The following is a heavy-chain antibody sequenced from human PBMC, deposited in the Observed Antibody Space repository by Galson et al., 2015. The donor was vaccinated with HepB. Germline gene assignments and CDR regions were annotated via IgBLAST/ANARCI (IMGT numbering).Heavy chain of an antibody. CDR1: GFTFRSYA. J-gene: IGHJ4*02. V-gene: IGHV3-23*01. D-gene: IGHD3-16*01. CDR3: AKWLIWGTGGPSYFDH. Sequence: SLRLSCAASGFTFRSYAMSWVRQAPGKGLEWVSGISGSADSTYYADSVKGRFIISRDNSKNTLDLQMNSLGAEDTATYYCAKWLIWGTGGPSYFDHWGQGTLVTVSS. CDR2: ISGSADST.